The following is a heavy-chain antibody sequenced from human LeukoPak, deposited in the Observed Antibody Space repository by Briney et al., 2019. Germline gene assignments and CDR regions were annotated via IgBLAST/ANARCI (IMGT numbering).Heavy chain of an antibody. Sequence: SVKVSCKASGGTFSSYAISWVRQAPGQGLEWMGGIIPIFGTANYAQKFQGRVTITADESTSTAYMELSSLRSEDTAVYYCARDQGDPLGSGWRDYYYYGMDVWGKGITVTVSS. CDR1: GGTFSSYA. CDR2: IIPIFGTA. V-gene: IGHV1-69*13. J-gene: IGHJ6*04. CDR3: ARDQGDPLGSGWRDYYYYGMDV. D-gene: IGHD6-19*01.